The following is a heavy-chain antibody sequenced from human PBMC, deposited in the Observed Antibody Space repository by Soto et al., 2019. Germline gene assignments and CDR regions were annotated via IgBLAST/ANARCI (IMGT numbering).Heavy chain of an antibody. CDR3: ARGDSTDCSNGVCSFFYNHDMDV. CDR1: GYSFTDYH. CDR2: INPKSGGT. V-gene: IGHV1-2*04. J-gene: IGHJ6*04. Sequence: ASVKVSWKASGYSFTDYHIHWVRQAPGQGLDWLGRINPKSGGTSTAQKFQGWVTMTTDTSISTASMELTRLTSDDTAIYYCARGDSTDCSNGVCSFFYNHDMDVWGK. D-gene: IGHD2-8*01.